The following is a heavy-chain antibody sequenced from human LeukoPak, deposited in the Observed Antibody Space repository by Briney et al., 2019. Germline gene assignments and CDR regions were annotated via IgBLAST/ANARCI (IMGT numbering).Heavy chain of an antibody. Sequence: ASVKVSCKAPGNTFINYAMNWVRQAPGQGLEWMGWINTNTGEPTYAQGFTGRFVFSLDTSVSTAYLQISSLKAEDSAVYYCAKNGLGAVVKTDWGQGTLVTVSS. CDR1: GNTFINYA. CDR3: AKNGLGAVVKTD. D-gene: IGHD3-22*01. V-gene: IGHV7-4-1*02. J-gene: IGHJ4*02. CDR2: INTNTGEP.